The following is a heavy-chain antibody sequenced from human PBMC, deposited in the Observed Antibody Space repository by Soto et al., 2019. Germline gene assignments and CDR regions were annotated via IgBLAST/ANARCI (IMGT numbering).Heavy chain of an antibody. J-gene: IGHJ4*02. V-gene: IGHV3-23*01. CDR2: ISGSGDAT. CDR1: GFSFGNYA. D-gene: IGHD3-10*01. Sequence: EEQLLESGGGLVQPGGSLRLSCAASGFSFGNYAMSWVRQAPGKGLERVSAISGSGDATYYADSVKGRFTTSRDNSKNTLYLQMNSLRAEDTALYYCAKENHGSGSDCWGQGTLVTVSS. CDR3: AKENHGSGSDC.